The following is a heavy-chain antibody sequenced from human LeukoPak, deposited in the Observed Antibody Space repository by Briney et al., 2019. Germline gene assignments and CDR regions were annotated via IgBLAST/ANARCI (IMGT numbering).Heavy chain of an antibody. Sequence: PSQTLSLTCTVSGGSISSGDYYWSWIRQPPGKGLEWIGYIYYSGSTNYNPSLKSRVTISVDTSKNQFSLKLSSVTAADTAVYYCARGYNWNDNWFDPWGQGTLVTVSS. D-gene: IGHD1-20*01. V-gene: IGHV4-30-4*08. CDR1: GGSISSGDYY. CDR3: ARGYNWNDNWFDP. J-gene: IGHJ5*02. CDR2: IYYSGST.